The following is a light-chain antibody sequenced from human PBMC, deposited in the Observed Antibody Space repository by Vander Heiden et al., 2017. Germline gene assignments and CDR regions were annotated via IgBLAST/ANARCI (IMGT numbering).Light chain of an antibody. J-gene: IGKJ4*01. Sequence: DIQMTQSPSFLSASVGDRVTITCQASQDISNYLNWYQQRPGKAPRLLIYDAVSLDRGVPSRFSASGSGTDFTFSISSLQPDDVATYYCQHYGDLLTFGGGTKVEIK. CDR1: QDISNY. CDR2: DAV. CDR3: QHYGDLLT. V-gene: IGKV1-33*01.